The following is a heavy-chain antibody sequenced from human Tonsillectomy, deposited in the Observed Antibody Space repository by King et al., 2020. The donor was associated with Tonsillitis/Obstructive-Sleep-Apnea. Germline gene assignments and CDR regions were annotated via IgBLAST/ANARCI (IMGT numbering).Heavy chain of an antibody. CDR1: GFTVSSNF. D-gene: IGHD4/OR15-4a*01. Sequence: VQLVESGGGLIQPGGSLRLSCAASGFTVSSNFMTWVRQATGKGLECVSLTYCGANTYYPDSVKGPFTISRDYSKNTLYLQIDTLRVVETAIYYCAKDPARTLEYRSMVLLYSFDYWGQGSPVNRLL. CDR2: TYCGANT. V-gene: IGHV3-53*01. J-gene: IGHJ4*02. CDR3: AKDPARTLEYRSMVLLYSFDY.